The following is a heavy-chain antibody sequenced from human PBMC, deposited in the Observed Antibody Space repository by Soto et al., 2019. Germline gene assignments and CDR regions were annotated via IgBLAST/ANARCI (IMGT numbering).Heavy chain of an antibody. CDR2: VSDDGSKI. CDR3: AKGFFYMDV. Sequence: QAQLVESGGGVVPPGRSMRVSCAASGFIFRNFGMHWVRQAPGKGLEWVAVVSDDGSKIYYGDSVKGRFTISRDNFKNMVYLQMNSLTPEDTAVYFCAKGFFYMDVWGKGTTVTVSS. V-gene: IGHV3-30*18. CDR1: GFIFRNFG. J-gene: IGHJ6*03. D-gene: IGHD3-10*01.